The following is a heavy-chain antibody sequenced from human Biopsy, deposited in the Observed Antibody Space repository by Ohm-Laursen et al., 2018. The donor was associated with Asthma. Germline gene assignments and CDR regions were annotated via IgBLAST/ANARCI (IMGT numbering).Heavy chain of an antibody. Sequence: FSVKVSCKPSGGTFGNYAISWVRQAPGLGLEWMGGISPVFGSTNIAQKFQGRVTISADIFTKTAYLEVSSLRSDDTAVYYCASPSSSREILYYYYNMDIWGQGTTVTV. CDR3: ASPSSSREILYYYYNMDI. J-gene: IGHJ6*02. V-gene: IGHV1-69*06. D-gene: IGHD6-13*01. CDR1: GGTFGNYA. CDR2: ISPVFGST.